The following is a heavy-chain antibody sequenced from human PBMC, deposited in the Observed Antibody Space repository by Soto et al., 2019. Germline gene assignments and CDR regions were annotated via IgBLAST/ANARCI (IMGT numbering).Heavy chain of an antibody. CDR1: GGSFRSYA. V-gene: IGHV1-69*01. D-gene: IGHD3-16*01. CDR2: IMAVFGTP. CDR3: ETSRGFYAGMEV. Sequence: QVQLVQSGAEVKKPGSSVRVSCKASGGSFRSYAISWVRQAPGQGLEWMGAIMAVFGTPTYAQRFQGRVTISAAESTTTAYLDLSSLRSDDTAVYYCETSRGFYAGMEVWGQGTTVTVSS. J-gene: IGHJ6*02.